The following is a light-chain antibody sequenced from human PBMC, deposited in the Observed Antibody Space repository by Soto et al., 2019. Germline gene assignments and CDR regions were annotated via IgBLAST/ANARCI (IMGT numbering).Light chain of an antibody. CDR1: QDIRNE. J-gene: IGKJ2*01. CDR3: LRHYSYPNT. CDR2: AAS. Sequence: DIQMTQSPSSLSASVGDRVDITCRASQDIRNELAWYQQKSGEAPKRMIFAASTLQSGVPPRFRGSGSGTEFTLTITDLQPEDFATYYCLRHYSYPNTFGQGTKLEI. V-gene: IGKV1-17*02.